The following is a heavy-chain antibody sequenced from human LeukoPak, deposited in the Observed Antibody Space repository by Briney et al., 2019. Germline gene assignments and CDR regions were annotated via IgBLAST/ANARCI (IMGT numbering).Heavy chain of an antibody. CDR1: GFTFSEAW. CDR3: MTDVLCYPGGY. V-gene: IGHV3-15*01. Sequence: TGGSLRLSCAASGFTFSEAWMSWVRQAPGKGLEWVGRIKSKADGATKDYAAPVKGRFTISRDDSENTLYLQMSRLKTEDTAVYYCMTDVLCYPGGYWGQRTLVTVSS. D-gene: IGHD4-23*01. J-gene: IGHJ4*02. CDR2: IKSKADGATK.